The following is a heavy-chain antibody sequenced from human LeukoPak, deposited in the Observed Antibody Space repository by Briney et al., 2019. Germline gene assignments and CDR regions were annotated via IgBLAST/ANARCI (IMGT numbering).Heavy chain of an antibody. CDR1: GGSISSYY. Sequence: SETLSLTCTVPGGSISSYYWSWIRQPPGKGLEWIGYIYYSGSTNYNPSLKSRVTISVDTSKNQFSLKLSSVTAADTAVYYCARGLDYGDSFDYWGQGTLVTVSS. CDR3: ARGLDYGDSFDY. D-gene: IGHD4-17*01. J-gene: IGHJ4*02. V-gene: IGHV4-59*01. CDR2: IYYSGST.